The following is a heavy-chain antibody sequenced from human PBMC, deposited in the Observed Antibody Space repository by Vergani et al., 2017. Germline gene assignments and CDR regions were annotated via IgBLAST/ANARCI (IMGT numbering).Heavy chain of an antibody. D-gene: IGHD3-3*01. Sequence: QVQLQQWGAGLLKPSETLSLTCAVYGGSFSGFYWSWIRQPPGTGLEWIGEINHSGRTNYNPSLKSRVTISVDTSKTQFSRKLSSVTAADTAVYYCARGGRAKHLARAGVGWPYYFDYWGQGTLVTVSS. V-gene: IGHV4-34*01. J-gene: IGHJ4*02. CDR3: ARGGRAKHLARAGVGWPYYFDY. CDR2: INHSGRT. CDR1: GGSFSGFY.